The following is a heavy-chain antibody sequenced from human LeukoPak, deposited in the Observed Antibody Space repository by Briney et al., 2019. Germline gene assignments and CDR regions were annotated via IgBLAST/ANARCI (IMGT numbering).Heavy chain of an antibody. Sequence: RASVRVSCKASGYIFTNYSIHWVRPAPGQRLEWMGRISGGSGDTKYSQKFQDRVAITRDTSASTAYMELNSLRSEDTAVYYCARIGWELPHTDYYFDYWGQGTLVTVSS. CDR2: ISGGSGDT. V-gene: IGHV1-3*01. CDR3: ARIGWELPHTDYYFDY. J-gene: IGHJ4*02. CDR1: GYIFTNYS. D-gene: IGHD1-26*01.